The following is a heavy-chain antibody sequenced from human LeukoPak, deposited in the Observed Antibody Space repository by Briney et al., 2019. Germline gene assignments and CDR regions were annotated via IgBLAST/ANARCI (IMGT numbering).Heavy chain of an antibody. CDR1: SGTISSSSFY. J-gene: IGHJ4*02. CDR2: IYYSGDT. V-gene: IGHV4-39*01. Sequence: SETLSLTCSVSSGTISSSSFYWGWIRQPPGKGLEWIGSIYYSGDTNYNPSLKSRVTISVDTSKNQFSLKLSSVTAADTAVYYCARTYYYDSSGIFDYWGQGTLVTVSS. D-gene: IGHD3-22*01. CDR3: ARTYYYDSSGIFDY.